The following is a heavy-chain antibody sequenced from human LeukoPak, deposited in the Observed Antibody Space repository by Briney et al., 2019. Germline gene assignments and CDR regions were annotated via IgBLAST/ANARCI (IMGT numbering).Heavy chain of an antibody. J-gene: IGHJ6*02. V-gene: IGHV3-23*01. CDR1: GVTFSNYA. CDR2: ISGGGGDS. CDR3: AGGDDWFLQDHYLYCGMDV. D-gene: IGHD3-9*01. Sequence: GGSLRLSCAAPGVTFSNYAMGWVRQAPRQGLEWVSAISGGGGDSYYVDSVKGRFTISRDKSKNTVYLQMNSLSSEDTAVYYCAGGDDWFLQDHYLYCGMDVWGQGTTVTVSS.